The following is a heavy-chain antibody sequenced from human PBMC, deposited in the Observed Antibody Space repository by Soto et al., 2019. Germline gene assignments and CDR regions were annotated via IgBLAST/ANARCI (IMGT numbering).Heavy chain of an antibody. CDR3: AKEVYCSSTSCYYYMDV. J-gene: IGHJ6*03. Sequence: EVQLLESGGGLVQPGGSLRLSCAASGFTFSSYAMNWVRQAPGKGLEWVSAISGSGGSTHYADSVKGRFTISRDNSKNTLYLQMNSLRAEDTAVYYCAKEVYCSSTSCYYYMDVWGKGTTVTVSS. CDR2: ISGSGGST. CDR1: GFTFSSYA. D-gene: IGHD2-2*01. V-gene: IGHV3-23*01.